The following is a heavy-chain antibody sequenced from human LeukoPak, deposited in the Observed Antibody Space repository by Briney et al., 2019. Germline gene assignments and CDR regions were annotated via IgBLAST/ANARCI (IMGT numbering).Heavy chain of an antibody. D-gene: IGHD3-22*01. J-gene: IGHJ3*02. CDR2: ISYDGSNK. CDR3: ARAMYYYDSSGSYAFDI. Sequence: GGSLRLSCAASGFTFSSYAVHWVRQAPGKGLEWVAVISYDGSNKYNADSVKGRFTISRDNSKNMLYLQMNSLKAEDTAVYFCARAMYYYDSSGSYAFDIWGQGTMVTVSS. V-gene: IGHV3-30*04. CDR1: GFTFSSYA.